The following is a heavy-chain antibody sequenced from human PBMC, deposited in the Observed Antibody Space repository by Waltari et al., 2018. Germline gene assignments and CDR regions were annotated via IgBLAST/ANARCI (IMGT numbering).Heavy chain of an antibody. CDR3: ARVLRGSGWYFDL. J-gene: IGHJ4*02. Sequence: QVQLVQSGAEVRKPGASVKISCKASGYTFTPYEINWLRQAPGQGPEWMGWLNPKSGNTGYVQSLQGRITMTRNISVTTAYMELSGLTSEDTAFYFCARVLRGSGWYFDLWGQGSQVTVSS. CDR2: LNPKSGNT. D-gene: IGHD6-19*01. CDR1: GYTFTPYE. V-gene: IGHV1-8*01.